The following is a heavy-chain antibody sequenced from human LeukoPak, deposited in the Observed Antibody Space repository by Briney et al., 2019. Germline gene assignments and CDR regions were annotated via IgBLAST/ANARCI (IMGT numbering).Heavy chain of an antibody. V-gene: IGHV3-30*18. Sequence: GGSLRLSCAASGFTFSSYWMHWVRQAPGKGLEWVAVISYDGSNKYYADSVKGRFTISRDNSKNTLYLQMNSLRAEDTAVYYCAKDTSGYSYGHFDYWGQGTLVTVSS. J-gene: IGHJ4*02. D-gene: IGHD5-18*01. CDR1: GFTFSSYW. CDR2: ISYDGSNK. CDR3: AKDTSGYSYGHFDY.